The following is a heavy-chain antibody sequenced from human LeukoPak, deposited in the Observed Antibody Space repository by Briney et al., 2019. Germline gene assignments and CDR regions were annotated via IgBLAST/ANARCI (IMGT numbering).Heavy chain of an antibody. CDR1: GYTFTSYG. CDR3: ARASRLETTYYDFWSGYSDLDY. D-gene: IGHD3-3*01. J-gene: IGHJ4*02. CDR2: ISAYNGNT. Sequence: ASVKVSCKASGYTFTSYGISWVRQAPGQGLKRMGWISAYNGNTNYAQKLQGRVTMTTDTPTSTAYMELRSLRSDDTAVYYCARASRLETTYYDFWSGYSDLDYWGQGTLVTVSS. V-gene: IGHV1-18*01.